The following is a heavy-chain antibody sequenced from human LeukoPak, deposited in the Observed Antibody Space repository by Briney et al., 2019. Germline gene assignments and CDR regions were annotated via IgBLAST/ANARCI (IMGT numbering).Heavy chain of an antibody. CDR2: ISGSGGST. Sequence: PGGSLRLSCAASGFTFSSYAMSWVRQAPGKGLEWVSAISGSGGSTYYADSVKGRFTISRDNSKNTLYLQMNSLRAEDTAVYYCAKDHKDGSSSWYEPENAWGQGTLVTVSS. V-gene: IGHV3-23*01. CDR1: GFTFSSYA. D-gene: IGHD6-13*01. J-gene: IGHJ5*02. CDR3: AKDHKDGSSSWYEPENA.